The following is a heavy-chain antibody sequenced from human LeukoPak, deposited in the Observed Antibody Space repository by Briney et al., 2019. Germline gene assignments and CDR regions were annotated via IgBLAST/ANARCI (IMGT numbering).Heavy chain of an antibody. Sequence: SETLSLTCTVSGGSISPYHWSWIRQPPGKGLEWIGYVHHSGSTNYSPSLKGRATLSVDTSRNQFSLKLRFVAAADTAVYYCAKHGLPGGAYDVWGQGTLFTVSS. CDR3: AKHGLPGGAYDV. D-gene: IGHD3-10*01. V-gene: IGHV4-59*08. CDR2: VHHSGST. J-gene: IGHJ3*01. CDR1: GGSISPYH.